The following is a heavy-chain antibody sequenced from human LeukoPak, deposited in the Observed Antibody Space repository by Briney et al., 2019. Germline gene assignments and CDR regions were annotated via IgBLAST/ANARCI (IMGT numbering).Heavy chain of an antibody. Sequence: SGTLSLTCTVSGGSISSGGYSWSWIRQHPGKGLEWIGYIHYSGSTYYNPSLKSRVTISVDTSKNQFSLKLRSVTAADTAVCYCAGAATHDAFDIWGQGTMVTVSS. V-gene: IGHV4-31*03. CDR2: IHYSGST. CDR3: AGAATHDAFDI. J-gene: IGHJ3*02. CDR1: GGSISSGGYS. D-gene: IGHD2-15*01.